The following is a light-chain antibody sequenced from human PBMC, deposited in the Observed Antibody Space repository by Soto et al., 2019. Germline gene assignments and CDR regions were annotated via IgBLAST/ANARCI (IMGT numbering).Light chain of an antibody. J-gene: IGKJ4*01. CDR3: QQYNNWPHLT. CDR2: GAS. CDR1: QSVSTK. V-gene: IGKV3-15*01. Sequence: EIVMTQSPATLSVSPGERATLSCRASQSVSTKLAWYQQKPGQAPRLLMYGASTRAAGIPARFSGSGSGTEFTLTISSLQSEDFAVYYCQQYNNWPHLTFGGGTKVEIK.